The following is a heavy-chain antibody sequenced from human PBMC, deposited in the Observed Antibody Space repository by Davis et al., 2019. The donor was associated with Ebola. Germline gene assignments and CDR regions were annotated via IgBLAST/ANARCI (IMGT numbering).Heavy chain of an antibody. Sequence: MPSETLSLTCLVSGDSIKTNANFWGWIRQPPGKGLEGTGSIFYSGTTYYNPSLKSRVTMSVDTSKNQFSLKLFSVTAADTAVYYCVRPQRTNNWFDPWGRGTLVTVSS. D-gene: IGHD6-25*01. J-gene: IGHJ5*02. CDR2: IFYSGTT. CDR1: GDSIKTNANF. CDR3: VRPQRTNNWFDP. V-gene: IGHV4-39*01.